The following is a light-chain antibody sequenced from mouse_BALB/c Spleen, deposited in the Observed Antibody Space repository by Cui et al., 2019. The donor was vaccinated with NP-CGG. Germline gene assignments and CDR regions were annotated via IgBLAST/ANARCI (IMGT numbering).Light chain of an antibody. CDR1: TGAVTTSNY. CDR3: ALWYSNHWV. Sequence: QGVVTQKTVHTTSPGETVTFTCRSSTGAVTTSNYANWVQEKPDHLFTGLIGGTNNRAPGVPARFSGSLIGDKAALTITGAQTEDEAIYFCALWYSNHWVFGGGTKLTVL. V-gene: IGLV1*01. CDR2: GTN. J-gene: IGLJ1*01.